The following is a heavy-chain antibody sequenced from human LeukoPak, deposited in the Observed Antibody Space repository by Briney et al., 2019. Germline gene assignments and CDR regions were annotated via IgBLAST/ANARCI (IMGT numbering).Heavy chain of an antibody. CDR3: AKRASGSGTSLYYFDY. Sequence: GESLRLSCELSGFTFPNCAMSWVRQSPGKGLEWVSGISGNGGSTYYADSVKGRFTISRDTSKNTLYLQMNSLRAEDTAVYYCAKRASGSGTSLYYFDYWGQGTLVTVSS. CDR1: GFTFPNCA. V-gene: IGHV3-23*01. J-gene: IGHJ4*02. CDR2: ISGNGGST. D-gene: IGHD3-10*01.